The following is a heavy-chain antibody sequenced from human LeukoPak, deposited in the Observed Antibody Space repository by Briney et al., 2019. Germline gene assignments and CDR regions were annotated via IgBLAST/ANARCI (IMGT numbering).Heavy chain of an antibody. D-gene: IGHD3-10*01. J-gene: IGHJ4*02. V-gene: IGHV3-11*04. CDR2: ISNSGSMI. CDR3: ARVSDGSGNHTDY. Sequence: PGGSLRLSCAASGFIFSDYYMSWIRQAPGEGVEGVSYISNSGSMIYYGDSVKGRFTISRDNAKNSLYLQMNSLRAEDTAVYYCARVSDGSGNHTDYWGQGTLVTVSS. CDR1: GFIFSDYY.